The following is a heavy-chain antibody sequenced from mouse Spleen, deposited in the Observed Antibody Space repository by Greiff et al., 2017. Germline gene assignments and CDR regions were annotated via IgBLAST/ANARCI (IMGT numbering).Heavy chain of an antibody. CDR2: INPYNGAT. D-gene: IGHD2-4*01. Sequence: VQLQQSGPELVKPGASVKISCKASGYPFTGYYMHWVKQSHVKSLEWIGRINPYNGATSYNQNFKDKASLTVDKSSSTAYMELHSLTSEDSAVYYCARPSTMIAYYFDYWGQGTTRTVSS. CDR1: GYPFTGYY. J-gene: IGHJ2*01. CDR3: ARPSTMIAYYFDY. V-gene: IGHV1-31*01.